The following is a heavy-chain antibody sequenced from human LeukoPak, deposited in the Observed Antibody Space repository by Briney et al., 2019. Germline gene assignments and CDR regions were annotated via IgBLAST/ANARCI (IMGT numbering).Heavy chain of an antibody. CDR1: GGSINSGDYY. CDR2: IFHSGST. J-gene: IGHJ4*02. CDR3: ARDRYFIGFDY. Sequence: PSQTLSLTCTVSGGSINSGDYYWSWIRLPPGKGLEWIGYIFHSGSTYYNPSLKSRVSISVHTSKNQFSLKLSSVTAADTAVYYCARDRYFIGFDYWGQGTLVTVSS. V-gene: IGHV4-30-4*08. D-gene: IGHD3-9*01.